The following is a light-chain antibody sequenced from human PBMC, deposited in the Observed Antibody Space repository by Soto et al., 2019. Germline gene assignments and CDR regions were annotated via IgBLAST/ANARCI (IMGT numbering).Light chain of an antibody. J-gene: IGKJ2*01. V-gene: IGKV3-20*01. CDR1: QSISSSY. CDR2: GAS. Sequence: EIVLTQSPGTLSLSPGERATLSCRASQSISSSYLAWYQQTPGQAPRVLIYGASSRPTGIPDRFSGSGSGSASTLTTSGLGPKHIAVYFCQEYGNTPPNTFDKGTKVATK. CDR3: QEYGNTPPNT.